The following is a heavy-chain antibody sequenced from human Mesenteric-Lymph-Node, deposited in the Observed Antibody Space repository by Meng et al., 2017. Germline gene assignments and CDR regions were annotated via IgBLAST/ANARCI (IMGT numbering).Heavy chain of an antibody. CDR3: ARAPNRYYYGSGSYFLGTRDAFDI. CDR2: IYYSGST. Sequence: GSLRLSCTVSGGSISSSSYYWGWIRQPPGKGLEWIGSIYYSGSTYYNPSLKSRVTISVDTSKNQFSLKLSSVTAADTAVYYCARAPNRYYYGSGSYFLGTRDAFDIWGQGTMVTVSS. V-gene: IGHV4-39*07. J-gene: IGHJ3*02. CDR1: GGSISSSSYY. D-gene: IGHD3-10*01.